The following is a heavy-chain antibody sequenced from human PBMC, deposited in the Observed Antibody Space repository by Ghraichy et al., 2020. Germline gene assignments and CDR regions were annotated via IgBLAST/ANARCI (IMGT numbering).Heavy chain of an antibody. V-gene: IGHV3-33*01. CDR3: ARDGPYHAFDI. Sequence: LSLTCAASGFTFSSYGMHWVRQAPGKGLEWVAVIWYDGSNKYYADSVKGRFTISRDNSKNTLYLQMNSLRAEDTAVYYCARDGPYHAFDIWGQGTMVTVSS. CDR2: IWYDGSNK. J-gene: IGHJ3*02. CDR1: GFTFSSYG.